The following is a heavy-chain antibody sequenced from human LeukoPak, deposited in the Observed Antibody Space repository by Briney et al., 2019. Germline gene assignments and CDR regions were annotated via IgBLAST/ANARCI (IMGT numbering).Heavy chain of an antibody. CDR3: AKDRRGIQLWLTHFDY. J-gene: IGHJ4*02. CDR2: ISAYNGNT. CDR1: GYTFTSYG. Sequence: ASVKVSCKASGYTFTSYGISWVRQAPGQGLEWMGWISAYNGNTIYAQKLQGRVTMTTDTSTSTAYMELRSLRSDDTAVYYCAKDRRGIQLWLTHFDYWGQGTLVTVSS. V-gene: IGHV1-18*01. D-gene: IGHD5-18*01.